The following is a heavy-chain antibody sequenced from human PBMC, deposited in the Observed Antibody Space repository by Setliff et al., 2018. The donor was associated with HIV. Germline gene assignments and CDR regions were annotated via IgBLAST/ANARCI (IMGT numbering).Heavy chain of an antibody. J-gene: IGHJ4*02. D-gene: IGHD2-2*01. Sequence: SVKVSCKASGGTFSSYAISWVRQAPGQGLEWMGRIIPIFGTANYAQNFQGRVTITADKSTNTAYMELSRLRSEDTAVYYCARGRGTVGYCSTTSCSDLDYWGQGTLVTVS. CDR2: IIPIFGTA. CDR3: ARGRGTVGYCSTTSCSDLDY. V-gene: IGHV1-69*06. CDR1: GGTFSSYA.